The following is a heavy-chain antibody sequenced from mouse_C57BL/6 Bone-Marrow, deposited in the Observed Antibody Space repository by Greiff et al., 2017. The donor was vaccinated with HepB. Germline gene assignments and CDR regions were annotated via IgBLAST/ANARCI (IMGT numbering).Heavy chain of an antibody. CDR2: IYPRSGNT. CDR1: GYTFTSYG. V-gene: IGHV1-81*01. Sequence: QVHVKQSGAELARPGASVKLSCKASGYTFTSYGISWVKQRTGQGLEWIGEIYPRSGNTYYNEKFKGKATLTADKSSSTAYMELRSLTSEDSAVYFCAREGTVVATDYAMDYWGQGTSVTVSS. D-gene: IGHD1-1*01. CDR3: AREGTVVATDYAMDY. J-gene: IGHJ4*01.